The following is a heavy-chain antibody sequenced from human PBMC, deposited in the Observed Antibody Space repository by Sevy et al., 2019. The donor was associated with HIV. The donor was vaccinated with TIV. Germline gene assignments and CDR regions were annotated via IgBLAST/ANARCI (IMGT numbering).Heavy chain of an antibody. D-gene: IGHD4-17*01. CDR3: ARFPYGDYVDYFDY. CDR1: GDSLSNSGYY. V-gene: IGHV4-39*01. Sequence: SETLSLTCTVSGDSLSNSGYYWGWIRQPPGKGLEWIGNIYYSGSTHYNPSLKSRVTVSIDTSKNKVSLRLSSVTAADTAVYFCARFPYGDYVDYFDYWGQGTLATVSS. CDR2: IYYSGST. J-gene: IGHJ4*02.